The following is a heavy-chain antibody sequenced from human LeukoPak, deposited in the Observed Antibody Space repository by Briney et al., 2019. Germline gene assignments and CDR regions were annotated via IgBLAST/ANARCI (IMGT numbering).Heavy chain of an antibody. D-gene: IGHD6-19*01. CDR3: AKDLDRIAVAGTPHYFDY. CDR2: ISVTGGST. V-gene: IGHV3-23*01. CDR1: RFTPSSYA. J-gene: IGHJ4*02. Sequence: QAGGSLRLSRAASRFTPSSYAMSGVRQAPRKGLGWVSAISVTGGSTYCADTVKGRFTISRDNSKNTLYLQMNSLRAKDTAVYYCAKDLDRIAVAGTPHYFDYWGQGTLVTVSS.